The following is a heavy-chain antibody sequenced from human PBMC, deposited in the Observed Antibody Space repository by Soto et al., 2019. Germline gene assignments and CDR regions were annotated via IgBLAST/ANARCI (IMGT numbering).Heavy chain of an antibody. CDR3: TTNSVTNFYYYGMEV. CDR2: IKSKTDGGIP. V-gene: IGHV3-15*01. Sequence: GGSLRLSCATSGFTFSNAWMSWVRQAPGKGLEWVGRIKSKTDGGIPDYAAPVKGRFTISRDDSKNTLYLQMNSLKTEDTAVYYCTTNSVTNFYYYGMEVWGLGTTVTVSS. J-gene: IGHJ6*02. CDR1: GFTFSNAW.